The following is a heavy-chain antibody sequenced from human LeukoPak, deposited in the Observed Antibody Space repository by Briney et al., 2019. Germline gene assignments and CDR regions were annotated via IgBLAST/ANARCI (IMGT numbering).Heavy chain of an antibody. CDR1: GYTFTGYY. V-gene: IGHV1-2*02. CDR3: ARGDSSGYLKGVHWFDP. J-gene: IGHJ5*02. D-gene: IGHD3-22*01. Sequence: GASVKVSCKASGYTFTGYYMHWVRQAPGQGLEWMGWINPNSGGTNYAQKFQGRVTMTRDTAISKAYMELSRLRSGDTAVYYCARGDSSGYLKGVHWFDPWGQGTLVTVSS. CDR2: INPNSGGT.